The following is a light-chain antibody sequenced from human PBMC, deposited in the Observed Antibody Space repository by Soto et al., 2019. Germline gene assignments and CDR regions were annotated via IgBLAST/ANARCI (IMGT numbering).Light chain of an antibody. CDR1: SSDVGAYNY. CDR2: EVR. V-gene: IGLV2-14*01. CDR3: SSYRSSTTFV. J-gene: IGLJ1*01. Sequence: QSVLTQPASVSGSPGQSITISCTGTSSDVGAYNYVSWYQQYPGKAPKVIIFEVRKRPSGVSNRFSGSKSGDTASLTISGLQAEDEADYYFSSYRSSTTFVFGTGTKVTVL.